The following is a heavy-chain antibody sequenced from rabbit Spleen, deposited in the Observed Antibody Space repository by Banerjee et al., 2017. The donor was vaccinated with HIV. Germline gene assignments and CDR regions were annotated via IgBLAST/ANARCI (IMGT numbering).Heavy chain of an antibody. CDR2: IFNGDGST. CDR3: ARDTASSFSSYGMDL. CDR1: GFSFSSSD. D-gene: IGHD8-1*01. V-gene: IGHV1S47*01. J-gene: IGHJ6*01. Sequence: LEESGGGLVQPEGSLALTCKASGFSFSSSDYMCWVRQAPGKGPEWIACIFNGDGSTYYASWVNGRFTISRSTSLNTVTLQMTRLTAADTATYFCARDTASSFSSYGMDLWAQAPSSPS.